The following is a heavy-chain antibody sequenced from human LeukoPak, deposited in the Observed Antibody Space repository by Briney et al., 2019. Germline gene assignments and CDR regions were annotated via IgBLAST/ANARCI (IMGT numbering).Heavy chain of an antibody. CDR2: INHSGST. J-gene: IGHJ5*02. D-gene: IGHD2-2*01. CDR3: ARGRRYCSSTSCYGSVDP. Sequence: SETLSLTCAVYGGSFSGYYWSWIRQPPGKGLEWIGEINHSGSTNYNPTLKSRVTISVDTSKNQFSLKLSSVTAADTAVYYCARGRRYCSSTSCYGSVDPWGQGTLVTVSS. V-gene: IGHV4-34*01. CDR1: GGSFSGYY.